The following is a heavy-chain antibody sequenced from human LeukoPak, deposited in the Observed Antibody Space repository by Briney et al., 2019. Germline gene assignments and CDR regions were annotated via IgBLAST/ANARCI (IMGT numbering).Heavy chain of an antibody. CDR2: IYYSGST. D-gene: IGHD3-3*01. CDR3: ASRSSIWSGYQDTLYYFDS. Sequence: SETLSLTCTVSGGSISSYYWSWIRQPPGKRLEWIGHIYYSGSTNYNPSLESRVTISVDTSKSQFSLKLSSVTAADTAVYYCASRSSIWSGYQDTLYYFDSWGQGTLVTVSS. V-gene: IGHV4-59*01. J-gene: IGHJ4*02. CDR1: GGSISSYY.